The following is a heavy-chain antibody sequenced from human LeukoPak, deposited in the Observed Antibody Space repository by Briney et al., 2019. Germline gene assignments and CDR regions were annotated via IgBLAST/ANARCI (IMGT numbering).Heavy chain of an antibody. Sequence: KASETLSLTCTVSGYSISSGYYWGWIRQPPGKGLEWIGSIYHSGSTYYNPSLKSRVTISVDTSKNQFSLKLSSVTAADTAVYYCARGMAFDYWGQGTLVAVSS. CDR2: IYHSGST. CDR3: ARGMAFDY. D-gene: IGHD5-24*01. J-gene: IGHJ4*02. V-gene: IGHV4-38-2*02. CDR1: GYSISSGYY.